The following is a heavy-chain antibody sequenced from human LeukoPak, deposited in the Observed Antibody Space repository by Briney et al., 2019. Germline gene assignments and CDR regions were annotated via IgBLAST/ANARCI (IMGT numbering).Heavy chain of an antibody. V-gene: IGHV3-23*01. J-gene: IGHJ3*02. CDR2: ISGSGGST. CDR3: AKTPGPYYSDAFDI. CDR1: GFTFSSYA. D-gene: IGHD1-26*01. Sequence: GGSLRLSCAASGFTFSSYAMNWVRQAPGKGLEWVSAISGSGGSTYYTDSVKGRFTLSRDNSKNTLYLQMNSLRAEDTAVYYCAKTPGPYYSDAFDIWGQGTMVTVSS.